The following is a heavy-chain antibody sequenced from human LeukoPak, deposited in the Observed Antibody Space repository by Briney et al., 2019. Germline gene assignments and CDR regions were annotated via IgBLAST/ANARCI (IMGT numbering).Heavy chain of an antibody. J-gene: IGHJ6*03. Sequence: GGSLRLSCAVSGFPFSDFAMSCVRQAPGKGLEWVSTISGGGDNTYFADSVKGRFTISRDNSKNTLFLQMVSLRAEDTAVYYCAKFEGALLGNYYMDVWGKGTTVTVSS. CDR1: GFPFSDFA. V-gene: IGHV3-23*01. CDR2: ISGGGDNT. CDR3: AKFEGALLGNYYMDV.